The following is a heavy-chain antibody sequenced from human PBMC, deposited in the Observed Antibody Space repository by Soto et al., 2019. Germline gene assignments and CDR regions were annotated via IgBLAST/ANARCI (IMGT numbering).Heavy chain of an antibody. D-gene: IGHD4-17*01. J-gene: IGHJ5*02. V-gene: IGHV1-69*01. CDR1: ADTFNSYS. CDR2: ITPVFGTA. CDR3: ARSLEGITVTNWFDP. Sequence: QVQLVQSGAEVKKPGSSVKVSCKASADTFNSYSLSWLRQAPGQRLEWMGGITPVFGTADYAQSFEDRLTITADDSTSTVYMDLSSLRSDDTAVYYCARSLEGITVTNWFDPWGQGALVTVSS.